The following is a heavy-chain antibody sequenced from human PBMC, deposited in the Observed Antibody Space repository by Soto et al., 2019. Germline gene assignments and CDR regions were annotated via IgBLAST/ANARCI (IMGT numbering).Heavy chain of an antibody. CDR2: IYSGGPT. D-gene: IGHD6-6*01. Sequence: DVQLVESGGGLVQPGGSLRLSCAASGFTVSGNYMNWVRQAPGKGLEWVSVIYSGGPTYYTDSVKGRFTISRDNSKNTLYLQMNSLRAEDTAIYYCARGKQLVFRFDPWGQGTLVTVSS. V-gene: IGHV3-66*01. CDR3: ARGKQLVFRFDP. CDR1: GFTVSGNY. J-gene: IGHJ5*02.